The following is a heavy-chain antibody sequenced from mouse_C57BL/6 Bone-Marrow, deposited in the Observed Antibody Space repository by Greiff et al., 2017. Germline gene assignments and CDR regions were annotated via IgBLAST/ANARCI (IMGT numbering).Heavy chain of an antibody. J-gene: IGHJ4*01. D-gene: IGHD2-4*01. Sequence: VQLQQSGPELVKPGDSVKISCKASGYSFTGYFMNWVMQSHGKSLEWIGRINPYNGDTFYNQKFKGKATLTVDKSSSTAHMELRSLTSEDSAVYYCARGDYDYDGPYAMDYWGQGTSVTVSS. CDR3: ARGDYDYDGPYAMDY. CDR1: GYSFTGYF. V-gene: IGHV1-20*01. CDR2: INPYNGDT.